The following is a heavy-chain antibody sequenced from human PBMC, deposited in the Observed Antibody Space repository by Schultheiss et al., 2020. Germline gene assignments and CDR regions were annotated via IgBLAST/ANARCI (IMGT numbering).Heavy chain of an antibody. D-gene: IGHD1-14*01. J-gene: IGHJ4*02. V-gene: IGHV4-61*02. CDR2: IYTSGST. Sequence: SQTLSLTCTVSGGSISSGDYYWSWIRQPAGKGLEWIGRIYTSGSTNYNPSLKSRVTISVDTSKNQFSLKLSSVTAADTAVYYCARGYLADYWGQGTLVTVSS. CDR1: GGSISSGDYY. CDR3: ARGYLADY.